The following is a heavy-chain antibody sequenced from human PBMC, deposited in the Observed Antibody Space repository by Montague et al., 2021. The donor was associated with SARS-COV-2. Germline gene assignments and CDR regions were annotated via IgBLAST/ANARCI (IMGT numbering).Heavy chain of an antibody. CDR1: GGSFSGYY. V-gene: IGHV4-34*01. Sequence: SETLSPTCAVYGGSFSGYYWNWIRQPPGKGLEWIGEINHSGSTNYNPSLKSRVTMSVDTSKNQFSLKLSSVTAADTAVYYCARGARQGYGFRLESFDSWGQGTLVTVSS. J-gene: IGHJ4*02. CDR3: ARGARQGYGFRLESFDS. CDR2: INHSGST. D-gene: IGHD3-10*01.